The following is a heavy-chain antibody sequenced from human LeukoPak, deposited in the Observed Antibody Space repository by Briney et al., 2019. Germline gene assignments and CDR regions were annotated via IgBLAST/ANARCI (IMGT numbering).Heavy chain of an antibody. CDR1: GDSISGDF. CDR2: MSFSGST. Sequence: SETLSLTCTVSGDSISGDFYTWIRQSPQKGLEWIGYMSFSGSTNYNPSLKSRITFSIDTSNNQFSLTLTSVTAADTAVYYCARGFPAGGDSFDFWGQGTVVTVSS. CDR3: ARGFPAGGDSFDF. J-gene: IGHJ3*01. V-gene: IGHV4-59*01. D-gene: IGHD3-16*01.